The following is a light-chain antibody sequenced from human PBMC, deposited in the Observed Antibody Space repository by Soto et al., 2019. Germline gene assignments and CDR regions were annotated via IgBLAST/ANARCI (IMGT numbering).Light chain of an antibody. CDR1: SSDVGGYNF. CDR2: EDS. J-gene: IGLJ3*02. Sequence: QSALTQPASVSGSPGQSITISCTGTSSDVGGYNFVSWYQQHPGKAPKLMIYEDSNRPSGVSNRFSGSKSGNTASLTISGLPAEDAADYYCSSYINSSTLVFGGGTKLTVL. CDR3: SSYINSSTLV. V-gene: IGLV2-14*01.